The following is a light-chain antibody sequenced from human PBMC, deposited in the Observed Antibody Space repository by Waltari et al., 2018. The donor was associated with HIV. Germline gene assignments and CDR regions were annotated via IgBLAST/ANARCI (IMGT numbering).Light chain of an antibody. CDR3: MQALQTPPWT. V-gene: IGKV2-28*01. CDR1: PSLLHSNGYNY. Sequence: DIVKTQSPLSLPVTPGEPASISCRSSPSLLHSNGYNYLDWYLQKPGQSPQLLIYLGSNRASGVPDRFSGSGSGTDFTLKISRVEAEDVGVYYCMQALQTPPWTFGQGTKVEIK. J-gene: IGKJ1*01. CDR2: LGS.